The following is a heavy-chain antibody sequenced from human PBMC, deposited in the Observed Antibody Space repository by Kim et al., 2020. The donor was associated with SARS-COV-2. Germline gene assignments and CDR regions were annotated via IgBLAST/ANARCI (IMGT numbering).Heavy chain of an antibody. Sequence: ASVKVSCKASGYTFTSYDINWVRQATGQGLEWMGWMNPNSGNTGYAQKFQGRVTMTRNTSITTAYMELSSLTSDDTAMYYCTRSMGRGSDYYAYWGLGTLVTVSS. V-gene: IGHV1-8*01. CDR1: GYTFTSYD. CDR2: MNPNSGNT. D-gene: IGHD3-22*01. J-gene: IGHJ4*02. CDR3: TRSMGRGSDYYAY.